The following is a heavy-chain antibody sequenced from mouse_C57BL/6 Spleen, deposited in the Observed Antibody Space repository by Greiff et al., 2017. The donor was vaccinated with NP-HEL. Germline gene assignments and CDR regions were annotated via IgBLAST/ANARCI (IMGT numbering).Heavy chain of an antibody. CDR1: GYTFTSYW. CDR2: IHPSDSDT. D-gene: IGHD2-2*01. Sequence: QVQLKQPGAELVKPGASVKVSCKASGYTFTSYWMHWVKQRPGQGLEWIGRIHPSDSDTNYNQKFKGKATLTVDKSSSTAYMQLSSLTSEDSAVYYCAISTMVTTGCFDVWGTGTTVTVSS. J-gene: IGHJ1*03. CDR3: AISTMVTTGCFDV. V-gene: IGHV1-74*01.